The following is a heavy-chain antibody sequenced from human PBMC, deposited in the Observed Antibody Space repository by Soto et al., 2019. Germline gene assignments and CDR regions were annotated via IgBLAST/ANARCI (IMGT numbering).Heavy chain of an antibody. J-gene: IGHJ4*02. Sequence: EVQLLESGGGLVQPGGSLRLSCAASGFTFSSYAMSWVRQAPGKGLEWVSAISGSGGSTYYADSVKGRFTISRDNSKNTLYLQMNSLRAEDTAVYYCAKDIVVVPAANNNQYFDYWGQGTLVTVSS. V-gene: IGHV3-23*01. CDR1: GFTFSSYA. D-gene: IGHD2-2*01. CDR2: ISGSGGST. CDR3: AKDIVVVPAANNNQYFDY.